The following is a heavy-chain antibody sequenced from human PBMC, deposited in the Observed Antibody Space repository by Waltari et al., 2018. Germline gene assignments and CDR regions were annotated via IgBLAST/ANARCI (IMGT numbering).Heavy chain of an antibody. CDR1: GLQFTLRE. CDR2: ISYAGTSE. J-gene: IGHJ3*01. Sequence: EVQRVESGGGLVQPGGSLRLSGFAPGLQFTLREIARVRQSPGKGLEWVAYISYAGTSEFYADSVKGRFTISRDDARNSIYLQMGDLRAEDTARYFCARETYASSAGYPDAFDFWGQGTLVTVSS. V-gene: IGHV3-48*03. CDR3: ARETYASSAGYPDAFDF. D-gene: IGHD5-12*01.